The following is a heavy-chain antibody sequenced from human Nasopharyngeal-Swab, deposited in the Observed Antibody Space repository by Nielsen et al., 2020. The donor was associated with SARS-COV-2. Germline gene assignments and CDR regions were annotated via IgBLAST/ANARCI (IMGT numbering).Heavy chain of an antibody. V-gene: IGHV1-58*01. J-gene: IGHJ5*02. CDR1: GFTFTSSA. D-gene: IGHD3-3*01. CDR2: IVVGSGNT. CDR3: ATVRQIITIFGVGRPGNWFDP. Sequence: SVKVSCKASGFTFTSSAVQWVRQARGQRLEWIGWIVVGSGNTNYAQKFQGRVTMTEDTSTDTAYMELSSLRSEDTAVYYCATVRQIITIFGVGRPGNWFDPWGQGTLVTVSS.